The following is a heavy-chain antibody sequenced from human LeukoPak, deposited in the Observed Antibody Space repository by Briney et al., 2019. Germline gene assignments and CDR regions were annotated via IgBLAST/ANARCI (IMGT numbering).Heavy chain of an antibody. CDR2: IYSSVST. Sequence: PSETLSLTCTVSGASISSFFWSWIRQPAGKGLEWVGHIYSSVSTNFNPSLKRRLTMSLDTSMNQLSLTLSSVTAADTAVYYCARFSGLEGIPSAFNRFDPWGQGTLVTVSS. D-gene: IGHD2-2*01. CDR1: GASISSFF. J-gene: IGHJ5*02. CDR3: ARFSGLEGIPSAFNRFDP. V-gene: IGHV4-4*07.